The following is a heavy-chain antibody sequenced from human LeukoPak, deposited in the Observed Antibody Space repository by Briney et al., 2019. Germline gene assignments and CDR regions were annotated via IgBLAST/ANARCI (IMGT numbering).Heavy chain of an antibody. D-gene: IGHD1-26*01. J-gene: IGHJ4*02. CDR3: ATVSGSYHPFDY. CDR1: GYTLTELS. CDR2: FDPEDGET. V-gene: IGHV1-24*01. Sequence: ASVKVSCKVSGYTLTELSMHWVRQAPGKGLEWMGGFDPEDGETIYAQKFQGRATMTEDTSTDTAYMELSSLRSEDTAVYYCATVSGSYHPFDYWGQGTLVTVSS.